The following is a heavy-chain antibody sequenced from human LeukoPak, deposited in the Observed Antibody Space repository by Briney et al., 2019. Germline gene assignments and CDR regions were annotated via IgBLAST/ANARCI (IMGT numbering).Heavy chain of an antibody. V-gene: IGHV1-69*04. J-gene: IGHJ6*02. CDR1: GGTFGSYA. D-gene: IGHD2-2*01. Sequence: SVKVSCKASGGTFGSYAISWVRQAPGQGLEWMGRIIPILGIANYAQKFQGRVTITADKSTSTAYMELSSLRSEDTAVYYCASRGYCSSTSCPRADFYYYGMDVWGQGTTVTVSS. CDR2: IIPILGIA. CDR3: ASRGYCSSTSCPRADFYYYGMDV.